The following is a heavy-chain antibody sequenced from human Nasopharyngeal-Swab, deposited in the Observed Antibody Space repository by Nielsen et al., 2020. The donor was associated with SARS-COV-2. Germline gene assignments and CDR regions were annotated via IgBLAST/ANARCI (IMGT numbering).Heavy chain of an antibody. J-gene: IGHJ4*02. D-gene: IGHD5-18*01. CDR3: ARVGIQLWSGGHFDY. Sequence: WARQAPGQGLEWMGWINTNTGNPTYAQGFTGRFVFSLDTSVSTAYLQISSLKAEDTAVYYCARVGIQLWSGGHFDYWGQGTLVTVSS. CDR2: INTNTGNP. V-gene: IGHV7-4-1*02.